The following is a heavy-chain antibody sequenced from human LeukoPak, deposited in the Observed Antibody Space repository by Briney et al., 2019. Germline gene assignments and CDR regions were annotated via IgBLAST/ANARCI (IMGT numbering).Heavy chain of an antibody. CDR2: INPSGGST. CDR1: GYTFTSYY. J-gene: IGHJ2*01. CDR3: AREMITSSLDL. V-gene: IGHV1-46*01. Sequence: ASVKVSCKASGYTFTSYYMHWVRQAPGQGLEWTGIINPSGGSTSYAQKFQGRVTMTRDMSTSTVYMDLSSLRSEDTAVYYCAREMITSSLDLWGRGTLVTVSS. D-gene: IGHD3-16*01.